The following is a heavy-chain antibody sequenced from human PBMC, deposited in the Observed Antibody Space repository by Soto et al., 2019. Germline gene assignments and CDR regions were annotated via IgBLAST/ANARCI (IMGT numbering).Heavy chain of an antibody. V-gene: IGHV5-51*01. CDR1: GYSFTSYW. J-gene: IGHJ4*02. CDR2: IYPGDSDT. CDR3: ARGLSEYYYDSSGYYFFDY. Sequence: PGESLKISCKGSGYSFTSYWIGWVRQMPGKGLEWMGIIYPGDSDTRYSPSFQGQVTISADKSISTAYLQWSSLKASDTAMYYCARGLSEYYYDSSGYYFFDYWGQGTLVTVSS. D-gene: IGHD3-22*01.